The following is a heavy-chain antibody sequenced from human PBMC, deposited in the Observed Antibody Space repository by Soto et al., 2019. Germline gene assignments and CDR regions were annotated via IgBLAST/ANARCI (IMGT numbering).Heavy chain of an antibody. CDR2: INPNSGGT. CDR3: AREAATMIVVVINGIWFDP. D-gene: IGHD3-22*01. CDR1: GYTFTGYY. J-gene: IGHJ5*02. Sequence: ASVKVSCKASGYTFTGYYMHWVRQAPGQGLEWMGWINPNSGGTNYAQKFQGRVTMTRDTSISTAYMELSRLRSDDTAVYYCAREAATMIVVVINGIWFDPWGQGTLVTVSS. V-gene: IGHV1-2*02.